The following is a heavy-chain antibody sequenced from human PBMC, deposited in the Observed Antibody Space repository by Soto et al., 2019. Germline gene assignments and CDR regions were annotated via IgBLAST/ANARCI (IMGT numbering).Heavy chain of an antibody. V-gene: IGHV3-30*18. CDR2: ISYDGSKK. CDR1: GFTFSSYG. Sequence: GSLRLSCEASGFTFSSYGMHWVRQAPGKGLEWVAVISYDGSKKYYADSVKGRFTISRDNSKNTLYLQMNSLRAEDRAVYYCANVEGGAYPDFDLWGQGTLGTVSS. J-gene: IGHJ4*02. CDR3: ANVEGGAYPDFDL. D-gene: IGHD1-26*01.